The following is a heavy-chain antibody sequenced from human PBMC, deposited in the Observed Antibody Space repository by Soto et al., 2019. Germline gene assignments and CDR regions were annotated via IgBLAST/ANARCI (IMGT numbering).Heavy chain of an antibody. V-gene: IGHV3-11*01. Sequence: GGSLRLSCAASGFTFSDYYMSWIRQAPGKGLECISFISSSGSTTFYADSVKGRFTISRDNAKNSLYLQMNSLRAEDTAVYYCARALTGTTGRVYYYYYYMDVWGQGTTVTVSS. D-gene: IGHD1-7*01. CDR3: ARALTGTTGRVYYYYYYMDV. CDR2: ISSSGSTT. CDR1: GFTFSDYY. J-gene: IGHJ6*03.